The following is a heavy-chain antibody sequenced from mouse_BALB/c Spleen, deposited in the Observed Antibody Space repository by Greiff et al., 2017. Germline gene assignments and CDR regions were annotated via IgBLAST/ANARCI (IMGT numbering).Heavy chain of an antibody. CDR1: GFNINDYY. CDR3: NVHYGGFAY. Sequence: VQLQQSGAELVRPGASVKLSCTASGFNINDYYMHWVKQRPEQGLEWIGWIDPGNGDTGYAPKFQGKATLTADTSSNTAYLQLSSLTSEDTAVYYVNVHYGGFAYWGQGTLVTVSA. J-gene: IGHJ3*01. D-gene: IGHD1-1*02. CDR2: IDPGNGDT. V-gene: IGHV14-4*02.